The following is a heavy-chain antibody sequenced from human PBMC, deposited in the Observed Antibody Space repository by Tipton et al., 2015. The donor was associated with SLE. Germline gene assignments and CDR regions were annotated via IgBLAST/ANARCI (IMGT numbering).Heavy chain of an antibody. CDR1: RFTFKTYW. CDR2: INGDSTTT. Sequence: SLRLSCTASRFTFKTYWMNWVRQAPGKGLVWVSRINGDSTTTNYADSVKGRFTISRDNAKNTLYLQLNSLTPEDTAVYYCARGYYYGMDVWGQGTTVTVSS. CDR3: ARGYYYGMDV. J-gene: IGHJ6*02. V-gene: IGHV3-74*01.